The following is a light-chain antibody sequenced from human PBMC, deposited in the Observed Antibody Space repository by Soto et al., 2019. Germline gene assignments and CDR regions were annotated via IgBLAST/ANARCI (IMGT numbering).Light chain of an antibody. CDR1: QSVSSD. J-gene: IGKJ1*01. CDR3: QQYRSRPRT. Sequence: EIVMTQSPATLSVSPGERATLSCRASQSVSSDLAWYQQKPGQTPSLLIYAASTSATGIPARFSGSGSGTEFTLTTTSLQTYDFAVDYCQQYRSRPRTFGQGTKVDI. CDR2: AAS. V-gene: IGKV3-15*01.